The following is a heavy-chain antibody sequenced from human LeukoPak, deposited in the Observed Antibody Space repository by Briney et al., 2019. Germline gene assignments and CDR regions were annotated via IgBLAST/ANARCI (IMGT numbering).Heavy chain of an antibody. D-gene: IGHD4-17*01. Sequence: KPSETLSLTCAVYGGSFSGYYWSWIRQPPGKGLEWIGEINHSGSTNYNPSLKSRVTISVDTSRNQFSLKLSSVTAADTAVYYCASVYGDGIGYWGQGTLVTVSS. CDR2: INHSGST. CDR3: ASVYGDGIGY. CDR1: GGSFSGYY. V-gene: IGHV4-34*01. J-gene: IGHJ4*02.